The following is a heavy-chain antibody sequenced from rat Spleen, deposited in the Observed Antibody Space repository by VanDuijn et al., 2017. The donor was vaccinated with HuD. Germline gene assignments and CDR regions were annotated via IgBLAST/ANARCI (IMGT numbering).Heavy chain of an antibody. CDR1: GFPFSDYA. J-gene: IGHJ2*01. CDR3: ARGKAYYYFDY. V-gene: IGHV5-7*01. Sequence: EVQLVESGGGLVQPGNSLKLSCAASGFPFSDYAMAWVRQSPKKGLEWVATIIYDGSSTYYRDSVKGRFTISRDNAKSTLYLQMDSLRSEDTATYYCARGKAYYYFDYWGQGVMVTVSS. D-gene: IGHD1-1*01. CDR2: IIYDGSST.